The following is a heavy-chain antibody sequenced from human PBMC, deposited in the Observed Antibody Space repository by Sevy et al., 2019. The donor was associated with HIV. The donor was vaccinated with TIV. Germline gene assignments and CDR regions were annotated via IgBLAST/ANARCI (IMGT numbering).Heavy chain of an antibody. CDR3: AREGLVPTATPDRYYFYGMDI. CDR1: GFTFSFYA. D-gene: IGHD2-2*01. CDR2: ISYNGNNK. V-gene: IGHV3-30*04. J-gene: IGHJ6*02. Sequence: GGSLRLSCAGSGFTFSFYAMHWVRQAPGKGLEWVAVISYNGNNKKYGDSVKGRFTISRDNSKKTVYLQMNSLRGEDTAAYYCAREGLVPTATPDRYYFYGMDIWGQGTTVTVSS.